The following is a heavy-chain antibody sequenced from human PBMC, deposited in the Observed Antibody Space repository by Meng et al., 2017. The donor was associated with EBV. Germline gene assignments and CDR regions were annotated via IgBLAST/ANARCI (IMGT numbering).Heavy chain of an antibody. Sequence: SSTTLLHPNQALLLTLTFGGLRLSRGGVGVGWIRQAPGKALEWLAVIYWEDAKRYSPSLKNRLTITKDTSKNQVVLTMTNMDPVDTATYFCAHSKYYSDSGGYWDYFDDWGQGTLVTVSS. CDR2: IYWEDAK. CDR3: AHSKYYSDSGGYWDYFDD. V-gene: IGHV2-5*02. CDR1: GLRLSRGGVG. D-gene: IGHD3-10*01. J-gene: IGHJ4*02.